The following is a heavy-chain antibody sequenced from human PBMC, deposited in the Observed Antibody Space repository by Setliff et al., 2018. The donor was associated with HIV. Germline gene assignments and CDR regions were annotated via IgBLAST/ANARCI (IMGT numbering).Heavy chain of an antibody. CDR2: INSDGSVT. Sequence: GGSLRLSCAASGFTFSSYWMHWVRQAPGKGLVWVSRINSDGSVTNYADSVKGRFTISRDNAKNTLYLQMNSLRAADTAVYYCVKDRTYMAFDIWGQGTMVTVSS. CDR1: GFTFSSYW. J-gene: IGHJ3*02. V-gene: IGHV3-74*01. D-gene: IGHD1-20*01. CDR3: VKDRTYMAFDI.